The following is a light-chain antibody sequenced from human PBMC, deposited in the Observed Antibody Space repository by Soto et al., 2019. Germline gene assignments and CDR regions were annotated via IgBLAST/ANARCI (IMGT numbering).Light chain of an antibody. CDR3: CSYAGSSL. J-gene: IGLJ2*01. CDR1: SSDVGGYNY. Sequence: QSALTQPRSVSGSPGQSVTISCTGTSSDVGGYNYVSWYQQHPGNAPKLMIYDVSKRPSGVPDRFSGSKSGNTASLTISGLQAEYEADYYCCSYAGSSLFGGGTKLTVL. CDR2: DVS. V-gene: IGLV2-11*01.